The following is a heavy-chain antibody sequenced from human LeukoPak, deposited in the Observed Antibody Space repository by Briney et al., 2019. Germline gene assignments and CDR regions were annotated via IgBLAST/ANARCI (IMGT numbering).Heavy chain of an antibody. CDR2: IYHSGST. D-gene: IGHD4-23*01. J-gene: IGHJ4*02. V-gene: IGHV4-30-2*01. CDR3: ASRATRDYGGNPFDY. Sequence: PSETLSLTCAVSGXSISSGGYSWSWIRQPPGKGLEWIRYIYHSGSTYYNPSLKSRVTISVDRSKNQFPLKLSSVTAADTAVYYCASRATRDYGGNPFDYWGQGTLVTVSS. CDR1: GXSISSGGYS.